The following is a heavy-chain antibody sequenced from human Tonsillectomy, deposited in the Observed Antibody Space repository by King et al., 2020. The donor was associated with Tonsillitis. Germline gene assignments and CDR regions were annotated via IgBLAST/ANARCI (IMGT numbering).Heavy chain of an antibody. Sequence: VQLQESGPGLVKPPQTLSLTCTVSGDSISNGPYYLSWIRQAAGKGLEYIGRIDANGGTDYNPSLKSRVTMSVDTSKSQFSLNLSSVTAADTAVYYCARDRDDWNFEAFDYWGQGILVTVSS. CDR2: IDANGGT. CDR3: ARDRDDWNFEAFDY. D-gene: IGHD1-7*01. CDR1: GDSISNGPYY. V-gene: IGHV4-61*02. J-gene: IGHJ4*02.